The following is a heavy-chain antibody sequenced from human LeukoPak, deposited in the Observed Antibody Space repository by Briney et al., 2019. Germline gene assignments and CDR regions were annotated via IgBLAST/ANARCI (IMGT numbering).Heavy chain of an antibody. Sequence: ASVKASCKASGGTFSSYAISWVRQAPGQGLEWMGGIIPIFGTANYAQKFQGRVTITTDESTSTAYMELSSPRSEDTAVYYCARGVLGYCSSTSCYMSPYYYYMDVWGKGTTVTVSS. D-gene: IGHD2-2*02. V-gene: IGHV1-69*05. CDR3: ARGVLGYCSSTSCYMSPYYYYMDV. CDR2: IIPIFGTA. CDR1: GGTFSSYA. J-gene: IGHJ6*03.